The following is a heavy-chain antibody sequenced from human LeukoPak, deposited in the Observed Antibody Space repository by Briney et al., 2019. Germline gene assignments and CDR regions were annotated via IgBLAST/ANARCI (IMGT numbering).Heavy chain of an antibody. CDR3: ARHVVPGGVPHKCFDS. J-gene: IGHJ5*01. CDR1: GYNFINYW. V-gene: IGHV5-51*01. D-gene: IGHD2-2*01. Sequence: GESPKISCKASGYNFINYWIGWVRQMPGKGLEWMGIIYPGDSATRYSPSFQGQVTISADKPIGTAYLQWSSLKASDTAMYYCARHVVPGGVPHKCFDSWGQGTLVTVSS. CDR2: IYPGDSAT.